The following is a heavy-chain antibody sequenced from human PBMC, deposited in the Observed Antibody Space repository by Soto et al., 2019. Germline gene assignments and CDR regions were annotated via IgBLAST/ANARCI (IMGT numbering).Heavy chain of an antibody. D-gene: IGHD4-17*01. J-gene: IGHJ4*02. CDR2: ISSSSSYI. CDR1: GFTFSSYS. Sequence: GGFLRLSCAASGFTFSSYSMNWVRQAPGKGLEWVSSISSSSSYIYYADSVKGRFTISRDNAKNSLYLQMNSLRAEDTAVYYCASSPTTVTPYYFDYWGQGTLVTVSS. V-gene: IGHV3-21*01. CDR3: ASSPTTVTPYYFDY.